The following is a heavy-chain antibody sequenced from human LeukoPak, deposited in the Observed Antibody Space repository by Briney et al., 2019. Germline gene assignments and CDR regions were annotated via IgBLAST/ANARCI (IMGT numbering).Heavy chain of an antibody. CDR3: AKIRVNTVVVPAPDYFDY. Sequence: QPGGSLRLSCAASGFTFSSYGMHWVRQAPGKGLEWVAFIRYDGSNKYYADSVKGRFTISRDNSKNTLYLQMNSLRAEDTAVYYCAKIRVNTVVVPAPDYFDYWGQGTLVTVSS. V-gene: IGHV3-30*02. D-gene: IGHD2-2*01. J-gene: IGHJ4*02. CDR1: GFTFSSYG. CDR2: IRYDGSNK.